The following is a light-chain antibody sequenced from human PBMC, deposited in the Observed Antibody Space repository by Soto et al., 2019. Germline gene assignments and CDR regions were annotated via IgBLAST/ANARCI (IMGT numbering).Light chain of an antibody. CDR2: GNS. Sequence: QAVVTQPPSVSGAPGQRVTISCTGSSYNIGAGYDVHWYQQLPGTAPKLLIYGNSNRPSGVPDRFSGSKSGTSASLAITGLQAEDEADYYCQSYDSSLSGSYVFGTGTKVTVL. V-gene: IGLV1-40*01. CDR3: QSYDSSLSGSYV. CDR1: SYNIGAGYD. J-gene: IGLJ1*01.